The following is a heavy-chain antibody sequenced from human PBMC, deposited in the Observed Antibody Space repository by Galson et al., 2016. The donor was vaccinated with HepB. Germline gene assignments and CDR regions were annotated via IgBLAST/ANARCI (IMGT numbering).Heavy chain of an antibody. CDR1: GFTFSIYS. CDR3: ANDWYGYMAY. V-gene: IGHV3-48*02. D-gene: IGHD3-9*01. J-gene: IGHJ4*02. Sequence: LRLSCADSGFTFSIYSMNWVRQAPGKGLEGISHITSSSSVTYYADSVKGRFTISRDNAKKSLYLQMNSLRDEDTAVYYCANDWYGYMAYWGQGTLVTVSS. CDR2: ITSSSSVT.